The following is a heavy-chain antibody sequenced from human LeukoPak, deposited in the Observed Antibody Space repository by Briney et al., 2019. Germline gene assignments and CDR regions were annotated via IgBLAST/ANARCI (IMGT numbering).Heavy chain of an antibody. CDR2: ITRSSSAR. D-gene: IGHD1-26*01. J-gene: IGHJ4*02. CDR1: GFTFSSYN. V-gene: IGHV3-48*01. CDR3: ATQWELHPAF. Sequence: GGSLRLSCAASGFTFSSYNMNWVRQAPGKGLEWVSYITRSSSARYYADAVKGRFTISRDNAKNSLYLQMNSLRAEDTAVYYCATQWELHPAFWGQGTLVTVSS.